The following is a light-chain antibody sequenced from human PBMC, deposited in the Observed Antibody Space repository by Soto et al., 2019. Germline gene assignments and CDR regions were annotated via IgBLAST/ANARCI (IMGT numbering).Light chain of an antibody. Sequence: EIVLTQSPGTLSLSPGEIATLSCRASPCVGRNYLAWFHHKPDQAPRLLIYDASNRATGVPDRFSGSGSGTEFTLSVTRLEPEDFAVYYCHQYAISPLTFGGGTTVEIK. CDR1: PCVGRNY. CDR2: DAS. V-gene: IGKV3-20*01. CDR3: HQYAISPLT. J-gene: IGKJ4*01.